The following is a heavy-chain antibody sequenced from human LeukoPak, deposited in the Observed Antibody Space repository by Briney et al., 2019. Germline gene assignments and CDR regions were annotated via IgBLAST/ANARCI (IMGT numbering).Heavy chain of an antibody. CDR3: VRIRFYYFYIDV. D-gene: IGHD3-3*01. CDR1: GGSISSSSYY. J-gene: IGHJ6*03. CDR2: IYYTGST. V-gene: IGHV4-39*07. Sequence: SETLSLTCTVSGGSISSSSYYWGWVRQTPGKGLEWLGFIYYTGSTYYSPSLKSRVAVLENKSKNQFSLNLNSVTAADTAVYYCVRIRFYYFYIDVWGKGTTVTVSS.